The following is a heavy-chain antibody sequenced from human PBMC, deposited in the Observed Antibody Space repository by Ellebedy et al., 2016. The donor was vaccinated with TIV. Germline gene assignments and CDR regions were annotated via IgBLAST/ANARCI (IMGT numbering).Heavy chain of an antibody. CDR2: IKNKADSYTT. J-gene: IGHJ4*02. V-gene: IGHV3-72*01. Sequence: GESLKISCAASGFSFSDWYMDWVRQAPGRGLEWVGRIKNKADSYTTHYAASVKGRFTISRDNSKNSLYLQMDSLNTEDTAVYYRARDNWGSYDYWGQGTLVTVSS. CDR3: ARDNWGSYDY. CDR1: GFSFSDWY. D-gene: IGHD3-16*01.